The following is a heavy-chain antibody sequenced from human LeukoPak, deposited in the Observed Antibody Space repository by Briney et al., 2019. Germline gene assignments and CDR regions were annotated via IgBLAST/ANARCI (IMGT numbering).Heavy chain of an antibody. CDR1: GDSVSSNSAA. J-gene: IGHJ6*03. CDR3: ARGVRGQQLIYYYYYYMDV. D-gene: IGHD6-13*01. CDR2: TYYRSKWYN. V-gene: IGHV6-1*01. Sequence: SQTLSLTCAISGDSVSSNSAAWNWIRQSPSRGLEWLGRTYYRSKWYNDYAVSVKSRITINPDTSKNQFSLQLNSVTAADTAVYYCARGVRGQQLIYYYYYYMDVWGKGTTVTVSS.